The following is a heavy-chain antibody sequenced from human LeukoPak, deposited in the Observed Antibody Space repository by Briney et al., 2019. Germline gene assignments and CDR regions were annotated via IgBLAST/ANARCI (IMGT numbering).Heavy chain of an antibody. D-gene: IGHD4-17*01. CDR1: GFTFYDYG. CDR3: ARAYGTSDY. Sequence: GGSLRLSCAASGFTFYDYGMNWVRQAPGKGLEWVSGIKWNGGSTGYADSVKGRFTISRDSAKNSLYLQMNSLRAEDTALYYCARAYGTSDYWGQGTLVTVSS. V-gene: IGHV3-20*04. CDR2: IKWNGGST. J-gene: IGHJ4*02.